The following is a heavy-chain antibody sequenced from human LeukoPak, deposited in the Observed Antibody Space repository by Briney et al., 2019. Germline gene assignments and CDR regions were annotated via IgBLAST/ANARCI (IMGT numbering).Heavy chain of an antibody. V-gene: IGHV3-43D*04. Sequence: GGSLRLSCAASGFTFDDYAMHWVRQAPGKGLEWVSLISWDGGSTYYADSVKGRFTISRDNSKNFLYLQMNSLRAEDTALYYCAKARGLPPYYYYMDVWGKGTTVTVSS. J-gene: IGHJ6*03. CDR2: ISWDGGST. CDR1: GFTFDDYA. CDR3: AKARGLPPYYYYMDV.